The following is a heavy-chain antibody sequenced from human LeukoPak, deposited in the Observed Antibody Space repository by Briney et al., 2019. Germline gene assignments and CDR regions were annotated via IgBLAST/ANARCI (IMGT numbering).Heavy chain of an antibody. Sequence: SETLSLTCTVSGGSISTYYWSWIRQPPGKGLEWIGFIYYRGSTYYNPSLRSRVTISVDTSKNQFSLKLTSVTAADTAVYYCARSGGSSGWWDYWGQGTLVTVSS. CDR2: IYYRGST. CDR3: ARSGGSSGWWDY. V-gene: IGHV4-59*08. J-gene: IGHJ4*02. D-gene: IGHD6-19*01. CDR1: GGSISTYY.